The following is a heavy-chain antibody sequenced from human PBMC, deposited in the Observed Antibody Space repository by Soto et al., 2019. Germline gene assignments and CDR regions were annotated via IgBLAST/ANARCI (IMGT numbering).Heavy chain of an antibody. Sequence: SETLSLTCAVSGGAIISGGYSWICMRQPPGKGLEWIGYIYHSGSTYYNPSLKSRVTISVDRSKNQFSLKLSSVTAADTAVYFCARAHDSSGSPLDYWGQGTLVTVSS. CDR3: ARAHDSSGSPLDY. D-gene: IGHD3-22*01. CDR2: IYHSGST. CDR1: GGAIISGGYS. V-gene: IGHV4-30-2*01. J-gene: IGHJ4*02.